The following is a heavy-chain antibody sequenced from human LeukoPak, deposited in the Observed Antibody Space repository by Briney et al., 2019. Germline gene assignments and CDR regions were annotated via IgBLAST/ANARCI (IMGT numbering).Heavy chain of an antibody. D-gene: IGHD4-17*01. J-gene: IGHJ6*02. CDR1: GFTFGTYA. V-gene: IGHV3-30*14. Sequence: GSLRLSCAASGFTFGTYAMHWVRQAPGKGLEWVALISYHGRKKLYADSVKGRFSISRDNAENTLYLQMNSLRHDDTAVYYCARVASLSVTHYYYYGMDAWGPGTTVSVSS. CDR2: ISYHGRKK. CDR3: ARVASLSVTHYYYYGMDA.